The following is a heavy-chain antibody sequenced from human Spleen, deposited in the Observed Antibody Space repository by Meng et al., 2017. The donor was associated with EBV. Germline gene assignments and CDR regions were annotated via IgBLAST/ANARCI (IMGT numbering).Heavy chain of an antibody. CDR2: IHHSGST. V-gene: IGHV4-34*01. Sequence: QVQRVQWGVGLLKPSETLSLTCAVYGGYFSCYYWSWIRQPPGKGLEWIGEIHHSGSTNSNPSIKSRVTISVDTSKNQFSLKLSSVTAADTAVYYCARFDYGSYWFDPWGQGTLVTVSS. D-gene: IGHD3-16*01. J-gene: IGHJ5*02. CDR3: ARFDYGSYWFDP. CDR1: GGYFSCYY.